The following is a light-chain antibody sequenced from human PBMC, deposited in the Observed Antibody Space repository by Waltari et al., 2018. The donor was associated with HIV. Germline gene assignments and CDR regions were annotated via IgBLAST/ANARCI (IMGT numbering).Light chain of an antibody. CDR3: ASWDDSLSGWV. Sequence: QSVLTQPPSASGTPGQTVTISCSGSSSNIGGNYVYWYQRLPGTAPKLLIYRNNQRPSGVPDRFSGSKSGTSASLAISGLRSEDEADYYCASWDDSLSGWVFGGWTKVTVL. CDR1: SSNIGGNY. V-gene: IGLV1-47*01. J-gene: IGLJ3*02. CDR2: RNN.